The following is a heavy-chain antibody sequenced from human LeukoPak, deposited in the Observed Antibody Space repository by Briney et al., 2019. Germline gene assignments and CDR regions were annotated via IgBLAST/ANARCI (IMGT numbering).Heavy chain of an antibody. CDR1: GYSFSDHW. J-gene: IGHJ4*02. V-gene: IGHV5-51*01. CDR3: AWDSGGYPDF. Sequence: GESLKISFKGTGYSFSDHWIGWVRQTPGKSLEWVGVIYPGNSETRYSPSFQGQVTISADKSISPAYLQWSNLKASDTAMYFCAWDSGGYPDFWGQGTLVTVTS. CDR2: IYPGNSET. D-gene: IGHD6-19*01.